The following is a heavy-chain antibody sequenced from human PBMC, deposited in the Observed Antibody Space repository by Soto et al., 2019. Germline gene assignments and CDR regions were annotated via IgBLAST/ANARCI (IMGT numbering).Heavy chain of an antibody. V-gene: IGHV1-3*01. J-gene: IGHJ4*02. CDR3: ARGDWWLFDY. D-gene: IGHD2-8*02. CDR2: INAGNGNT. CDR1: GYTFTSYD. Sequence: GASVKVSCKASGYTFTSYDINWVRQAPGQRLEWMGWINAGNGNTKYSQKLQGRVTITRDTSTSTAYMELSSLKSEDTAVYYCARGDWWLFDYWGQGTLVTVSS.